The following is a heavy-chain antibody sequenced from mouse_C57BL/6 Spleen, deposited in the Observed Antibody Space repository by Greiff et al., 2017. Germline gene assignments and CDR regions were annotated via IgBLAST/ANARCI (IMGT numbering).Heavy chain of an antibody. CDR1: GYSFTGYF. CDR3: ARWSYDYDSFYAMDY. Sequence: VQLKQSGPELVKPGDSVKISCKASGYSFTGYFMNWVMQSHGKSLEWIGRINPYNGDTFYNQKFKGKATLTVDKSSSTAHMELRSLTSEDSAVYYCARWSYDYDSFYAMDYWGQGTSVTVSS. J-gene: IGHJ4*01. D-gene: IGHD2-4*01. CDR2: INPYNGDT. V-gene: IGHV1-20*01.